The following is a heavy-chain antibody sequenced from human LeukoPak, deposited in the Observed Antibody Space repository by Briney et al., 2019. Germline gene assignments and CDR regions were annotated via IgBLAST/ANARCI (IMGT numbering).Heavy chain of an antibody. D-gene: IGHD3-22*01. J-gene: IGHJ4*02. Sequence: GGSLRLSCAASGFSFSSYSMNWVRQAPGKGLEWVSSISSSSSYIYYADSVKGRFTISRDNAKNSLYLQMNSLRAEDTAVYYCARDSYYYDSSGQPHFDYWGQGTLSPSPQ. CDR2: ISSSSSYI. V-gene: IGHV3-21*01. CDR3: ARDSYYYDSSGQPHFDY. CDR1: GFSFSSYS.